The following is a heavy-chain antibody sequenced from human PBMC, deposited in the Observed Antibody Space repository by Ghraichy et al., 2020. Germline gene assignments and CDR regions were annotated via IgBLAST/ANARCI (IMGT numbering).Heavy chain of an antibody. J-gene: IGHJ6*03. CDR2: IYTSGST. Sequence: SETLSLTCTVSGGSISSYYWSWIRQPAGKGLEWIGRIYTSGSTNYNPSLKSRVTMSVDTSKNQFSLKLSSVTAADTAVYYCARDLTPVVGATFYYYYYMDVWGKGTTVTVSS. CDR1: GGSISSYY. D-gene: IGHD1-26*01. V-gene: IGHV4-4*07. CDR3: ARDLTPVVGATFYYYYYMDV.